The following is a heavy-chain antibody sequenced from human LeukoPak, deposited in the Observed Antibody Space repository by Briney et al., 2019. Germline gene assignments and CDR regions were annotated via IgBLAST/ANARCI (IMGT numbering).Heavy chain of an antibody. Sequence: SETLSLTCTVSGGSISSSSYYWGWIRQPPGKGLEWIGYIYYSGSTNYNPSLKSRVTISVDTSKNQFSLKLSSVTAADAAVYYCARWGSSWYPDAFDIWGQGTMVTVSS. CDR3: ARWGSSWYPDAFDI. CDR2: IYYSGST. CDR1: GGSISSSSYY. V-gene: IGHV4-61*05. J-gene: IGHJ3*02. D-gene: IGHD6-13*01.